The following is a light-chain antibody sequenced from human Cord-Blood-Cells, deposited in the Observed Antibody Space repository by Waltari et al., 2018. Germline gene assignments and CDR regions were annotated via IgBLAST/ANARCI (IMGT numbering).Light chain of an antibody. CDR3: QQRSNWPLT. V-gene: IGKV3-11*01. Sequence: ELVLTHSPATLSLSPGESATLSCRASQSVSSYLAWYQQKPGQAPRLLIYDASNRATGIPARFSGSGSGTDFTLTISSLEPEDFAVYYCQQRSNWPLTFGGGTKVEIK. CDR2: DAS. J-gene: IGKJ4*01. CDR1: QSVSSY.